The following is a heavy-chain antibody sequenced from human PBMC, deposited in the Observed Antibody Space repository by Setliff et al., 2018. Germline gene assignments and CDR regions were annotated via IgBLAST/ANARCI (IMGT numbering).Heavy chain of an antibody. CDR1: GFTFSGYS. J-gene: IGHJ3*02. V-gene: IGHV3-48*04. CDR2: ISSSSHII. D-gene: IGHD6-13*01. Sequence: GGSLRLSCEASGFTFSGYSMNWVRQAPGKGLEWVSYISSSSHIISYADSVKGRLTISRDSAKSSLYLQMNSLRAEDTAVYYCASAGHSGSWFPFDAFHIWGQGTMVTVSS. CDR3: ASAGHSGSWFPFDAFHI.